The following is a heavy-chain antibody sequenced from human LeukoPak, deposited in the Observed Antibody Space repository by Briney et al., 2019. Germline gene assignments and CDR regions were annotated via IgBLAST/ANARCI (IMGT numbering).Heavy chain of an antibody. V-gene: IGHV4-59*08. D-gene: IGHD3-10*01. CDR3: AISTLVRGDFGIKYFQH. CDR2: IYYSGSS. CDR1: GGSISSYY. J-gene: IGHJ1*01. Sequence: SETLSLTCTVSGGSISSYYWSWIRQPPGKGLEWIGYIYYSGSSNYNPSLKSRVTMSVDTSKNQFSLKLSSVTAADTAVYYCAISTLVRGDFGIKYFQHWGQDTLVTVSS.